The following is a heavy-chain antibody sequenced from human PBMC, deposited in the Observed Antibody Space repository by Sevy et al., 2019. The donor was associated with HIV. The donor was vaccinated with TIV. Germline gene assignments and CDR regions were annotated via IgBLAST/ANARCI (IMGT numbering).Heavy chain of an antibody. Sequence: ASVKVSYKVSGYTLTKLSIHWVRQAPGKGLEWMGDIDPQDGETIYAQKFQGRLTMTEDTSPDTAFMELSSLTPEDTAVYYCTAVGLRYFSGSSSYQGDWFDPCGQGTLVTSPQ. CDR2: IDPQDGET. J-gene: IGHJ5*02. V-gene: IGHV1-24*01. CDR3: TAVGLRYFSGSSSYQGDWFDP. CDR1: GYTLTKLS. D-gene: IGHD2-15*01.